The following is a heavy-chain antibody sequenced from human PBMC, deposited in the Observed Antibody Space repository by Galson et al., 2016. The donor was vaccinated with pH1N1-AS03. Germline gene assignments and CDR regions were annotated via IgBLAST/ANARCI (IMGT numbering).Heavy chain of an antibody. CDR3: STDETFYYYYGMDV. CDR1: GFTFSNAW. V-gene: IGHV3-15*01. CDR2: IKSKSDGGTT. Sequence: SLRLSCAASGFTFSNAWMTWVRQAPGKGLEWVGRIKSKSDGGTTDYAAPVKARFTISRDDSKNTLYLQMNSLKTEDPAVYYCSTDETFYYYYGMDVWGRGTTVTVSS. J-gene: IGHJ6*02.